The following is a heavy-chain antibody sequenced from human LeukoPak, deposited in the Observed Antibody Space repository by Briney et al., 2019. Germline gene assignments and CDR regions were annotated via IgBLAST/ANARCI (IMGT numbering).Heavy chain of an antibody. V-gene: IGHV3-7*01. CDR2: IKQDGSEK. J-gene: IGHJ5*02. CDR3: ARTVGATNH. Sequence: GGSLRLSCAASGFTSSNYWMTWVRQAPGKGLEWVANIKQDGSEKYYVDSVKGRFTISRDNSKNSLYLQMNSLRAEDTAVYYCARTVGATNHWGQGTLVSVSS. CDR1: GFTSSNYW. D-gene: IGHD1-26*01.